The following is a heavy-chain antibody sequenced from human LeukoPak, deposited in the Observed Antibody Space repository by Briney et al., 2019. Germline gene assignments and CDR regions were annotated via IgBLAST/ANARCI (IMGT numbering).Heavy chain of an antibody. J-gene: IGHJ6*03. D-gene: IGHD5-18*01. Sequence: SVKVSCKASGYTFTSYAMNWVRQAPGQGLEWMGGIIPIFGTANYAQKFQGRVTITADKSTSTAYMELSSLISEDTAVYYCVRGDKYSYGWDYYYYRDVWGKGTTVTVSS. CDR2: IIPIFGTA. CDR3: VRGDKYSYGWDYYYYRDV. CDR1: GYTFTSYA. V-gene: IGHV1-69*06.